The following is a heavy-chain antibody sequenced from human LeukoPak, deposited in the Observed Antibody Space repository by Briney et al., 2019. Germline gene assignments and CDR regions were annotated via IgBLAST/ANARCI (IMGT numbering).Heavy chain of an antibody. CDR3: TKSDGYGLIRI. D-gene: IGHD3-10*01. V-gene: IGHV4-38-2*01. CDR1: GFTFGSYA. Sequence: PGGSLRLSCAASGFTFGSYAMSWIRQPPGKGLEWIGNIYYTGNTYYNSSLKSRVTISLDTSKNQFSLKVISMTAADTAAYYCTKSDGYGLIRICGRGTMVTVSS. J-gene: IGHJ3*02. CDR2: IYYTGNT.